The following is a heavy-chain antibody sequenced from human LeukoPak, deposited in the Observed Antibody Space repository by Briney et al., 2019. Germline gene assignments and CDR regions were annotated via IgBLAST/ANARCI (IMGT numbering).Heavy chain of an antibody. D-gene: IGHD2-2*01. CDR2: ISSNGGST. J-gene: IGHJ4*02. CDR1: GFTFSSYA. CDR3: VKGYCSSISCYGDY. V-gene: IGHV3-64D*09. Sequence: PGASLRLSCSASGFTFSSYAMHWVRQAPGKGLEYVSAISSNGGSTYYADSVKGRFTISRDNSKNTLYLQMSSLRAEDTAVYYCVKGYCSSISCYGDYWGQGTLVTFSS.